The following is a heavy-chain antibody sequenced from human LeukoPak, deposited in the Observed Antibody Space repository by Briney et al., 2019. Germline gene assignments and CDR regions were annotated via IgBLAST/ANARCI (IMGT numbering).Heavy chain of an antibody. CDR3: SRDRAMVRGVPRYFDY. D-gene: IGHD3-10*01. CDR2: INLNSGGT. CDR1: GYAFTGYY. J-gene: IGHJ4*02. Sequence: ASVTVSCKASGYAFTGYYMHWVRQAPGQGLEWMGLINLNSGGTNYSQQFQGRVTMTRDTSISTAYMELNRLRSDDTAVYYCSRDRAMVRGVPRYFDYWGQGTLVTVSS. V-gene: IGHV1-2*02.